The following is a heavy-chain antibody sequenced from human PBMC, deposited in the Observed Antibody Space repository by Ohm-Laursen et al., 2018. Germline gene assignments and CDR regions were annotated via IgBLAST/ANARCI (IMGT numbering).Heavy chain of an antibody. D-gene: IGHD2-15*01. CDR1: GFTFSSYA. V-gene: IGHV3-23*01. Sequence: SLRLSCAATGFTFSSYAMNWVRQAPGKGLEWVSGISGSGSRTYYADSVKGRFTISRDNSKNTVHLQMNSLRAEDTAVYYWAKVYYCSGGSCYSWELTNGFDIWGQGTMVTVSS. CDR3: AKVYYCSGGSCYSWELTNGFDI. CDR2: ISGSGSRT. J-gene: IGHJ3*02.